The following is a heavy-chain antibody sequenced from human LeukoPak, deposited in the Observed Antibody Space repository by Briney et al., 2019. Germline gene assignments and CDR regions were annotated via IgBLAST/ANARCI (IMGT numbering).Heavy chain of an antibody. V-gene: IGHV4-39*01. D-gene: IGHD1-26*01. CDR2: IYYSGST. J-gene: IGHJ4*02. Sequence: SETLSLTCTVSGGPISSSSYYWGWIRQPPGKGLEWIGSIYYSGSTYYNPSLKSRVTISVDTSKNQFSLKLSSVTAADTAVYYCARLGQWELPMGFDYWGQGTLVTVSS. CDR3: ARLGQWELPMGFDY. CDR1: GGPISSSSYY.